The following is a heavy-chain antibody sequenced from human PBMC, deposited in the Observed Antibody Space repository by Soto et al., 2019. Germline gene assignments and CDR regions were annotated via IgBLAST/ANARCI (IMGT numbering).Heavy chain of an antibody. V-gene: IGHV3-30-3*01. Sequence: QVQLLESGGGVVQPGRSLRLSCAASGFTFSSYAMHWVRQPPGKGLEWVAVVSNDGRNKFYADSVRGRFTISRDNSKNTLYLEMDSLRGEDTAVCYCARGQHGIDHCGQGSLV. J-gene: IGHJ1*01. CDR3: ARGQHGIDH. CDR1: GFTFSSYA. CDR2: VSNDGRNK. D-gene: IGHD1-20*01.